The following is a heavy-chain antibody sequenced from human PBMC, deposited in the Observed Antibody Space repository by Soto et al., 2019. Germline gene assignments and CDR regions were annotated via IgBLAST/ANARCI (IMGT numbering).Heavy chain of an antibody. D-gene: IGHD1-26*01. CDR3: AKGAGDRLSLGMDV. CDR2: ISYDGNNT. Sequence: QVQLVESGGGVVQPGWSLRRSCAASGFSISDYGMEWVRQAPGKGLEWVALISYDGNNTYYADSVKGRFTISRDNSKDTLFLQMTGLRAEDTAVYYCAKGAGDRLSLGMDVWGQGNTVTASS. CDR1: GFSISDYG. V-gene: IGHV3-30*18. J-gene: IGHJ6*02.